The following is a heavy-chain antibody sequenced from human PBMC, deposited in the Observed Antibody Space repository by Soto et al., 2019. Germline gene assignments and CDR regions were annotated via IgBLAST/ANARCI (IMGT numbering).Heavy chain of an antibody. J-gene: IGHJ4*02. D-gene: IGHD3-3*01. V-gene: IGHV3-21*01. CDR3: ARGAYYECWSGSLSPNYFDY. Sequence: PGGSLRLSCAASGFTFSSYSMNWVRQAPGKGLECVSSISSSSSYIYYADSVKGRFTISRDNAKNSLYLQMNSLRAEDTAVYYCARGAYYECWSGSLSPNYFDYWGQGTLVTVSS. CDR2: ISSSSSYI. CDR1: GFTFSSYS.